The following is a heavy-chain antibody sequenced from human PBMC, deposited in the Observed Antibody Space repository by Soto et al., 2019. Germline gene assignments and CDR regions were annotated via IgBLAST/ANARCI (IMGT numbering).Heavy chain of an antibody. J-gene: IGHJ5*02. CDR3: PRAERFPRTWFDP. V-gene: IGHV4-34*01. Sequence: PSETLSLTFGVHRGSFSNYNWSWVRQPPGKGLEWIGEVNHSGEATYNPSLQSRITISLDTSNNQFSLKMTSVTAADTAMYFCPRAERFPRTWFDPRGPATQGTVSS. D-gene: IGHD3-10*01. CDR2: VNHSGEA. CDR1: RGSFSNYN.